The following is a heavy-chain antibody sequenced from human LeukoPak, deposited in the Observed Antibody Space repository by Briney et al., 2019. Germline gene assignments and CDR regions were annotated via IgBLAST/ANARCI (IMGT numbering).Heavy chain of an antibody. Sequence: ASVKVSCKTSGYPFANFAISWVRQAHGQGLEWVGWISGDKGPTYYAPKLQDRVTMTTDSSTSTAYLELRNLRSDDTAVYYCARGGYSDYWGQGTLVTVSS. CDR2: ISGDKGPT. D-gene: IGHD2-15*01. CDR3: ARGGYSDY. CDR1: GYPFANFA. V-gene: IGHV1-18*01. J-gene: IGHJ4*02.